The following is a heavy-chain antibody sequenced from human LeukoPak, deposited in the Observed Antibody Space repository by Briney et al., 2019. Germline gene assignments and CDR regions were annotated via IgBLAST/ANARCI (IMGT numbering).Heavy chain of an antibody. D-gene: IGHD3-3*01. CDR2: IWYDGSNK. J-gene: IGHJ4*02. CDR1: GFTFSSYC. V-gene: IGHV3-33*01. Sequence: PGGSLTLSCAASGFTFSSYCMHWVRQAPGKGLEWVAVIWYDGSNKYYADSVKGQFTISRDNSKNTLYLQMNSLRAEDTAVYYCARDSLLFRITVFGVVTGVLDYWGQGTLVTVSS. CDR3: ARDSLLFRITVFGVVTGVLDY.